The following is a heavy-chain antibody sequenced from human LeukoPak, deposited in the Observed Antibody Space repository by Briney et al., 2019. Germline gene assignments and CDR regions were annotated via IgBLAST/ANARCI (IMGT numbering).Heavy chain of an antibody. J-gene: IGHJ3*02. CDR2: ISSNGGST. V-gene: IGHV3-64*01. D-gene: IGHD2-2*01. CDR1: GFTFSSYA. CDR3: AREGGYCSSVTCRAFDI. Sequence: PGGSLRLSCAASGFTFSSYAMHWVRQAPGKGLEYVSAISSNGGSTYYANSVKGRFTISRDNAKNSLYLQMNSLRAEDTTIYYCAREGGYCSSVTCRAFDIWGQGTMVTVSS.